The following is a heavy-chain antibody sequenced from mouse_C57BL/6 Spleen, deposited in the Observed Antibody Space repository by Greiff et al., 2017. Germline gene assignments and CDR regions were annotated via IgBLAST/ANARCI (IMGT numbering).Heavy chain of an antibody. CDR3: AIQRDGYPL. J-gene: IGHJ1*03. CDR1: GYTFTSYW. V-gene: IGHV1-55*01. D-gene: IGHD2-3*01. CDR2: IYPGSGST. Sequence: QVQLKQPGAELVKPGASVKMSCKASGYTFTSYWITWVKQRPGQGLEWIGDIYPGSGSTNYNEKFKSKATLTVDTSSSTAFMQLSSLTSEDSAVYYCAIQRDGYPLWGTGTTVTVSS.